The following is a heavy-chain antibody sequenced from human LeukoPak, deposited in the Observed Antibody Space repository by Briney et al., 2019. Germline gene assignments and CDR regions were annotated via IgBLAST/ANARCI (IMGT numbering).Heavy chain of an antibody. CDR3: ARDFWGATDY. D-gene: IGHD1-26*01. Sequence: ASVKVSCKASGGTFSSYAISWVQQAPGQGLEWMGWINPNSGGTSYAQKFQGRVTMTRDTSISTAYMELSRLRSDDTAVYYCARDFWGATDYWGQGTLVTVSS. CDR2: INPNSGGT. CDR1: GGTFSSYA. V-gene: IGHV1-2*02. J-gene: IGHJ4*02.